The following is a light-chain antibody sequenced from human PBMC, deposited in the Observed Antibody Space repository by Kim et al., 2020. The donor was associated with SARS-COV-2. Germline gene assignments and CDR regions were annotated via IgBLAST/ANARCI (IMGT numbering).Light chain of an antibody. CDR2: GTS. Sequence: SLSPGERATLSCRASQSVSINYVAWYQQKPGQAPRLLISGTSSRATGIPDRFSCSGSGTDFTLTISRLEPEDFAVYYCQQYDSPYTFGQGTKLEI. CDR1: QSVSINY. CDR3: QQYDSPYT. J-gene: IGKJ2*01. V-gene: IGKV3-20*01.